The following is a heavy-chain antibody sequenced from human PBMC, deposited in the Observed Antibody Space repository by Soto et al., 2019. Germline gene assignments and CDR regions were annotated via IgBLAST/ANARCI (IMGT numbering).Heavy chain of an antibody. V-gene: IGHV3-30*03. J-gene: IGHJ4*02. CDR2: ISYDGGNR. Sequence: GGSLRLSCAASGFTFSNYGIHWVRQAPGKGLEWVAVISYDGGNRYYGASVKGRFTISRDNSKNTLYLQMNSLRAEDTAVYYCARETNWGPDYWGQGTLVTVSS. CDR1: GFTFSNYG. D-gene: IGHD7-27*01. CDR3: ARETNWGPDY.